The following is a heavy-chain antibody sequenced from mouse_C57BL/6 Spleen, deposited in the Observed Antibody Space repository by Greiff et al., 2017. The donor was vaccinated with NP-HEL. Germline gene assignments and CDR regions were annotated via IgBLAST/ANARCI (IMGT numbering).Heavy chain of an antibody. CDR1: GYTFTDYY. CDR3: ARCDYYAMDY. V-gene: IGHV1-77*01. Sequence: QVQLQQSGAELVKPGASVKISCKASGYTFTDYYINWVQQRPGQGLEWIGKIGPGSGSTYYNEQFKGKATLTADKSSSTAYMQRSSLTSEDSSVYFCARCDYYAMDYWGQGTSVTVSS. J-gene: IGHJ4*01. CDR2: IGPGSGST.